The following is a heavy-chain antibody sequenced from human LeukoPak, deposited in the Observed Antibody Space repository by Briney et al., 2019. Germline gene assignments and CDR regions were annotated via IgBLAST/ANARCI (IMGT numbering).Heavy chain of an antibody. CDR3: AKNPGSYRLQHVY. D-gene: IGHD3-16*02. Sequence: GGSLRLSCAASGFTFDDYAMHWVRQAPGKGLEYVSAISSSGGSTYYANSVKGRFTISRDNSKNTLYLQMGSLRAEDMAVYYCAKNPGSYRLQHVYWGQGTLVAVSS. V-gene: IGHV3-64*01. J-gene: IGHJ4*02. CDR1: GFTFDDYA. CDR2: ISSSGGST.